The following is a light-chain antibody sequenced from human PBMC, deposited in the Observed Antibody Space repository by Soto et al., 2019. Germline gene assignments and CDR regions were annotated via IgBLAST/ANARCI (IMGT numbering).Light chain of an antibody. CDR3: QQYDNWWT. CDR1: QSLSSS. Sequence: EIVVTQSRGTLCICPLERATLSCRASQSLSSSSLAWYQQKPGQAPRLLIYDASTRATGLPARFSGSGFGTEFTLTINSLQSEDVAVYYCQQYDNWWTFGQGTKV. CDR2: DAS. V-gene: IGKV3-15*01. J-gene: IGKJ1*01.